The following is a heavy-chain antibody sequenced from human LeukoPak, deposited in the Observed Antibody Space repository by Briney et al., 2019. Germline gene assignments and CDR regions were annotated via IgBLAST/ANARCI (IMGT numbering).Heavy chain of an antibody. Sequence: PSETLSLTCTVSGGSISSYYWSWIRQPPGKGLEWIGYIYYSGSTNYNPSLKSRVTIPVDTSKTQFSLKLSSVTAADTAVYYCARDLTYYDILTGYYPDAFDIWGQGTMVTVSS. CDR3: ARDLTYYDILTGYYPDAFDI. V-gene: IGHV4-59*01. J-gene: IGHJ3*02. CDR2: IYYSGST. CDR1: GGSISSYY. D-gene: IGHD3-9*01.